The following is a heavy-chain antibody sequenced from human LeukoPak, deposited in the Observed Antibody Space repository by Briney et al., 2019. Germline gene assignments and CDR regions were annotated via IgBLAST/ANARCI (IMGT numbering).Heavy chain of an antibody. D-gene: IGHD3-10*01. Sequence: SETLSLTCTVSGGSISSYYWSWIRQPPGKGLEWIGYIYYSGSTNYNPSLKSRVTISVDTSKNQFSLKLSSVTAADTAVYYRARDLMVRGHLNMDVWGKGTTVTISS. J-gene: IGHJ6*03. CDR3: ARDLMVRGHLNMDV. V-gene: IGHV4-59*01. CDR2: IYYSGST. CDR1: GGSISSYY.